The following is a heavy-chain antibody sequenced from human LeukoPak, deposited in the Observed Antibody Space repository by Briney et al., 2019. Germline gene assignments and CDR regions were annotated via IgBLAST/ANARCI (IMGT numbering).Heavy chain of an antibody. Sequence: GGSLRLSCAASGFTFSSYAMSWVRQAPGKGLEWVSAISGSGGSTYYADSVKGRFTISRDNSKNTLYLQMNSLRAEDTAVYYCAKDGGELLWFGELYNFDYWGQGTLVTVSS. D-gene: IGHD3-10*01. CDR2: ISGSGGST. V-gene: IGHV3-23*01. CDR3: AKDGGELLWFGELYNFDY. CDR1: GFTFSSYA. J-gene: IGHJ4*02.